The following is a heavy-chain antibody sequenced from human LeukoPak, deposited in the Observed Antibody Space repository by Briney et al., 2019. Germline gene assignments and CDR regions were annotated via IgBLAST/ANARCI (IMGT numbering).Heavy chain of an antibody. CDR3: ATSRGWLQPFDY. V-gene: IGHV4-61*02. Sequence: SETLSLTCTVSGGSISSGSHYWSWIRQPAGKGLKWIGRIYTSGSTNYNPSLKSRVTFSVDTSKNQFSLKLSSVTAADTAVYYCATSRGWLQPFDYWGQGTLVTVSS. CDR1: GGSISSGSHY. D-gene: IGHD5-24*01. J-gene: IGHJ4*02. CDR2: IYTSGST.